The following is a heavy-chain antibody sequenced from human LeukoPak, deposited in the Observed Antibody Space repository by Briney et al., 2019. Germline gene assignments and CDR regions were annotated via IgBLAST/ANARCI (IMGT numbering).Heavy chain of an antibody. V-gene: IGHV4-34*01. CDR2: INHSGST. Sequence: SETLSPTCAVYGGSFSGYYWSWIRQPPGKGLEWIGEINHSGSTNYNPSLKSRVTISVDTSKNQFSPKLSSVTAADTAVYYCARDRSSSSGRYYYYYMDVWGKGTTVTVSS. CDR3: ARDRSSSSGRYYYYYMDV. J-gene: IGHJ6*03. D-gene: IGHD6-6*01. CDR1: GGSFSGYY.